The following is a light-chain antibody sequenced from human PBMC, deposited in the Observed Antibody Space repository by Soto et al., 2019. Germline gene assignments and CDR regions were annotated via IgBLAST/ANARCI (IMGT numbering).Light chain of an antibody. CDR2: AAS. Sequence: DIQMTQSPSSVSASVGDRVAIICRASQDISSWLAWYQQKPGKAPKLLIYAASNLQGGVPSRFSGSGSGTDFTLTISSLQPEDFATYFCQQTNNFPLSFGGGTRWISN. J-gene: IGKJ4*01. V-gene: IGKV1-12*01. CDR3: QQTNNFPLS. CDR1: QDISSW.